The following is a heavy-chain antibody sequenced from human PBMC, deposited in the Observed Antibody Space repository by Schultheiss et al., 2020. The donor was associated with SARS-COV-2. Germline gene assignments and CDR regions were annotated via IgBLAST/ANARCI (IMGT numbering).Heavy chain of an antibody. V-gene: IGHV4-34*01. Sequence: SETLSLTCAVYGGSFSGYYWSWIRQPPGKGLEWIGEINHSGSTNYNPSLKSRVTISVDTSKNQFSLKLSSVTAADTAVYYCARGWGNLDGYCSSTSCYHFDYWGQGTLVTVSS. CDR2: INHSGST. CDR1: GGSFSGYY. J-gene: IGHJ4*02. D-gene: IGHD2-2*01. CDR3: ARGWGNLDGYCSSTSCYHFDY.